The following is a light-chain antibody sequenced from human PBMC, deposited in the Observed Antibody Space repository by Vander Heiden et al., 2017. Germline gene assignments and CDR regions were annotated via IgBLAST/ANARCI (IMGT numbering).Light chain of an antibody. CDR1: SGHSSYA. J-gene: IGLJ3*02. CDR3: QTWGTGIWV. Sequence: QLVLTQSPSASASLGASVKLTCTPSSGHSSYAIAWHQQQPEKGPRYLMKLNGDGSHSKGDGIPDRFSGSSSGAERYLNIASLQSEDEADYYCQTWGTGIWVFGGGTKLTVL. CDR2: LNGDGSH. V-gene: IGLV4-69*01.